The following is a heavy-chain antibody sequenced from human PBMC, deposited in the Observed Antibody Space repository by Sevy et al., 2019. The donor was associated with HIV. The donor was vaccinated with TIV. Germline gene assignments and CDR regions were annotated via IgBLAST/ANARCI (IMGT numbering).Heavy chain of an antibody. CDR1: GGSISSYY. CDR3: ARDYTRSWFDP. Sequence: SETLSLTCTVSGGSISSYYWSWIRQPPGKGLEWIGYIYYSGSTNYNTSLKSRVTISVDTSKNQFSLKLSSVTAADTAVYYCARDYTRSWFDPWGQGTLVTVSS. V-gene: IGHV4-59*13. J-gene: IGHJ5*02. CDR2: IYYSGST.